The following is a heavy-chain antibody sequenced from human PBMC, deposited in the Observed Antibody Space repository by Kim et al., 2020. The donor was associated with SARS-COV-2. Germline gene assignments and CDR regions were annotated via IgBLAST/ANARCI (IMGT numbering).Heavy chain of an antibody. V-gene: IGHV3-74*01. CDR2: VKSDGSST. Sequence: GGSLRLSCAASGFTFSNFWMHWVRQTPGKGLVWVSRVKSDGSSTSYADSVKGRLTISRDNAKNTLYLQLNSLRAEDTAVYYCARDPIAALYYSDSWGQGT. CDR1: GFTFSNFW. CDR3: ARDPIAALYYSDS. J-gene: IGHJ4*02. D-gene: IGHD6-13*01.